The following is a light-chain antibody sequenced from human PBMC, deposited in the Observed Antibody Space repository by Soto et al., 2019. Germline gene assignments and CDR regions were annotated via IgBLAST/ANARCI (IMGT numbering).Light chain of an antibody. CDR2: GNS. CDR1: SSNIGAGYD. Sequence: QSALTQPPSVSGAPGQRVTISCTGSSSNIGAGYDVHWYQQLPGTAPKLLIYGNSNRPSGVPDRFSGPKSGTSASLAITGLQAEDEADYYCQSYDSSLSALFGGGTKVTVL. V-gene: IGLV1-40*01. J-gene: IGLJ3*02. CDR3: QSYDSSLSAL.